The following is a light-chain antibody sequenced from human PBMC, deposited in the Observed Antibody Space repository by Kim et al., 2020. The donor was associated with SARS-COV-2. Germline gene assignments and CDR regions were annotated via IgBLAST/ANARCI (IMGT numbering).Light chain of an antibody. J-gene: IGLJ2*01. CDR1: SSNIGAGYD. Sequence: QRVTISCRGSSSNIGAGYDIHWYLQLPGKAPRLLLHNYINRPSGVPDRFSGSWSGTSASLAITGLQAEDEGDYYCQSYDRGLSGSVFGGGTQLTVL. V-gene: IGLV1-40*01. CDR2: NYI. CDR3: QSYDRGLSGSV.